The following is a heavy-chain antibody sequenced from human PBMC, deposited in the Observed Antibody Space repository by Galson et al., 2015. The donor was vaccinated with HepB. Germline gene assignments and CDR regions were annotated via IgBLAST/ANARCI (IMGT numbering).Heavy chain of an antibody. CDR2: INPSGGST. V-gene: IGHV1-46*01. CDR3: ARGGEWYSSRPNWFDP. J-gene: IGHJ5*02. D-gene: IGHD6-13*01. Sequence: SVKVSCRASGYTFTSYYMHWVRQAPGQGLEWMGIINPSGGSTSYAQKFQGRVTMTRDTSTSTVYMELSSLRSEDTAVYYCARGGEWYSSRPNWFDPWGQGTLVTVSS. CDR1: GYTFTSYY.